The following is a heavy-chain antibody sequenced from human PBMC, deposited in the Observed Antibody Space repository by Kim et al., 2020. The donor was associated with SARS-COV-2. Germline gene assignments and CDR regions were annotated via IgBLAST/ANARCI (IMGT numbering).Heavy chain of an antibody. CDR1: GFTFSSYS. CDR2: ISSSSSSTI. Sequence: GGSLRLSCAASGFTFSSYSMNWVRQAPGKGLEWVSYISSSSSSTIYYADSVKGRFTISRDNAKNSLYLQMNSLRDEDTAVYYCARDTGLGLWQWRVQGFDYWGQGTLVTVSS. J-gene: IGHJ4*02. CDR3: ARDTGLGLWQWRVQGFDY. D-gene: IGHD6-19*01. V-gene: IGHV3-48*02.